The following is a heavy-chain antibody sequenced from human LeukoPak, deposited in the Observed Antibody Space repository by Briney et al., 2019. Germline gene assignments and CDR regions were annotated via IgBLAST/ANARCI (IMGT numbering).Heavy chain of an antibody. CDR3: AKSRSTRGWFNY. CDR2: IGASGGST. J-gene: IGHJ4*02. D-gene: IGHD6-19*01. CDR1: GFSFSTYA. Sequence: GGSLRLSCAASGFSFSTYAMNWVRQAPGKGLEWVAIIGASGGSTYYADSVKGRFTISRDNSKNTLYLQMNSLRAEDTAVYYCAKSRSTRGWFNYWGQGTLVTVSS. V-gene: IGHV3-23*01.